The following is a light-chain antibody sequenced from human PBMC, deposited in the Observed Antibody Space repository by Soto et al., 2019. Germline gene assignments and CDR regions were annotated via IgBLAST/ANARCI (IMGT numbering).Light chain of an antibody. CDR1: SSNIGAGFG. J-gene: IGLJ3*02. V-gene: IGLV1-40*01. CDR2: VNT. CDR3: QSYDRSLSGWV. Sequence: QSVLTQPPSVSGAPGQRVTISCTGSSSNIGAGFGVHWYQQLPGAAPKLLIFVNTNRPSGVPDRFSGSKSGTSASLAITGLQAKDEADYYCQSYDRSLSGWVFGGGTKLTVL.